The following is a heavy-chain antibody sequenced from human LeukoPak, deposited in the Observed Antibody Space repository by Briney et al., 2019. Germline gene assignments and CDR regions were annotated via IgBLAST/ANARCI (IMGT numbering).Heavy chain of an antibody. CDR3: AKGRTTAVTSSSGFDY. J-gene: IGHJ4*02. CDR2: ISGSGGST. CDR1: GSTFSSYA. Sequence: GGSLRLSCAASGSTFSSYAMSWVRQAPGKGLEWVSAISGSGGSTYYADSVKGRFTISRDNSKNTLYLQMNSLRAEDTAVYYCAKGRTTAVTSSSGFDYWGQGTLVTVSS. D-gene: IGHD4-17*01. V-gene: IGHV3-23*01.